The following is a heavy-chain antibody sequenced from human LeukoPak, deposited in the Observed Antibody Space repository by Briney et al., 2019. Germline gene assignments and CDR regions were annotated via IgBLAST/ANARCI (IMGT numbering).Heavy chain of an antibody. V-gene: IGHV3-30*02. Sequence: GGSLRLSCAASGFTFSNYGMHWVRQAPDKGLEWLVFIRYDGSNKHYADSVKGRFTISRHNSKNMLYLQMNSLRVEDTAVYYCAKDEAYYGSARAIDVWGKGTTVTVSS. CDR2: IRYDGSNK. CDR3: AKDEAYYGSARAIDV. D-gene: IGHD3-10*01. J-gene: IGHJ6*03. CDR1: GFTFSNYG.